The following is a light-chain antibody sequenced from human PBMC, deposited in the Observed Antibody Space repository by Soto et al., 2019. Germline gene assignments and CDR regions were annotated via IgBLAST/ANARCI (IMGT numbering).Light chain of an antibody. J-gene: IGKJ2*01. Sequence: DIQMTQSPSTLSASVGDRVTITCRASQSISKWFAWYQQKPGKAPKLLIYKASNLGSGVPSRFSGSGSGTEFTLSISSLQPDHFATYFCQQYSSYSDTFGQPTKLEI. V-gene: IGKV1-5*03. CDR2: KAS. CDR3: QQYSSYSDT. CDR1: QSISKW.